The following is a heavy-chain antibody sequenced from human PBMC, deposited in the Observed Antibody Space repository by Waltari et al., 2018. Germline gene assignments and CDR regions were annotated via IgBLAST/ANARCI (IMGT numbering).Heavy chain of an antibody. CDR3: TREEGGATDY. V-gene: IGHV4-38-2*02. D-gene: IGHD1-26*01. J-gene: IGHJ4*02. Sequence: QVQLQESGQGLVKPSETLSLTCPVSGYSLSSGYYWGWIRQPPGKGLEWIGTIYHSGRTFYNPSLKSRVTLSVDTSKNQFSLKLSSVTAADTAVYYCTREEGGATDYWGQGTLVTVSS. CDR1: GYSLSSGYY. CDR2: IYHSGRT.